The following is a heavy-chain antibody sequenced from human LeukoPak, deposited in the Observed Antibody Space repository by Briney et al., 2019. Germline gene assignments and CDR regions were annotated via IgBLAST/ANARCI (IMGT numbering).Heavy chain of an antibody. CDR3: AREDYGSGSYLGYFDL. V-gene: IGHV1-69*04. Sequence: GASVKVSCKASGGTFSSYAISWVRQAPGQGLEWMGRIIPILGIANYAQKFQGRVTITADKSTSTAYMELSSPRSEDTAVYYCAREDYGSGSYLGYFDLWGRGTLVTVSS. D-gene: IGHD3-10*01. J-gene: IGHJ2*01. CDR2: IIPILGIA. CDR1: GGTFSSYA.